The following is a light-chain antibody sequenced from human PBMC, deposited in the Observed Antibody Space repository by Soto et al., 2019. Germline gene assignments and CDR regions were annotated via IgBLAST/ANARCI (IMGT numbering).Light chain of an antibody. CDR2: GPS. Sequence: IVLTQSPGTLSLSPGETATLSCRASESLSPYSIAWYQQKPGQAPRLLIYGPSGRATGIPDRIRGSGSGTDFTLTISGLEPEDFAVYYCQQFQSSLRTFGQGTQVEV. V-gene: IGKV3-20*01. CDR1: ESLSPYS. CDR3: QQFQSSLRT. J-gene: IGKJ1*01.